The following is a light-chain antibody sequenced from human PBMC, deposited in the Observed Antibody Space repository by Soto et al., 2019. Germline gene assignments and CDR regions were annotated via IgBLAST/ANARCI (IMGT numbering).Light chain of an antibody. V-gene: IGKV3-11*01. CDR2: DAS. J-gene: IGKJ5*01. CDR3: QQRSNWPLIT. CDR1: QSVSSY. Sequence: EIVLTQSPATLSLSPGERATLSCRASQSVSSYLLWYQQKPGQTPRLLIYDASNRATGIPARFSGSGSETDFTLTISSLEPEDFAVYYCQQRSNWPLITFGQGTRLEIK.